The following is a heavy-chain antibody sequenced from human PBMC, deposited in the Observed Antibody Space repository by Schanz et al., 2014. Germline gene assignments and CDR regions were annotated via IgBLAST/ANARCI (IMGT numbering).Heavy chain of an antibody. CDR3: AAKMVATLGRYSAI. V-gene: IGHV3-23*04. D-gene: IGHD1-26*01. CDR1: GFSVGNQY. CDR2: MNESHSSM. Sequence: EVQLVESGGGLVQPGGSLRLSCAASGFSVGNQYMNWVRQAPGKGLEWVSAMNESHSSMYYADSVRGRFTISRDNAENTLFFQLINLLTDDAAVFYYAAKMVATLGRYSAIWGQGTPVIVSS. J-gene: IGHJ4*02.